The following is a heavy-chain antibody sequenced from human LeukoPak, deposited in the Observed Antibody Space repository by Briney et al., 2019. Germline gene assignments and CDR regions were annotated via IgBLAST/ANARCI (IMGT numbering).Heavy chain of an antibody. J-gene: IGHJ6*03. CDR1: GYIFTNYA. V-gene: IGHV1-18*01. CDR3: ARDDVRDYGPYHMDV. Sequence: ASVKVSCKASGYIFTNYAITWVRQAPGQGLEWMGWISTYSGNTNYAQKFQGRVTMTTDSSTGTAFMDLKSLTIDDTAVYYCARDDVRDYGPYHMDVWCKGTTVTVSS. D-gene: IGHD4-17*01. CDR2: ISTYSGNT.